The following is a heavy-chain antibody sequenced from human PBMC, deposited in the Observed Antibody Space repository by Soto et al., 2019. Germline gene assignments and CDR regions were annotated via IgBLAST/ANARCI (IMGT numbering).Heavy chain of an antibody. CDR2: INHSGST. Sequence: QVQLQQWGAGLLKPSETLSLTCAVYGGSFSGYYWSWIRQPPGKGLEWIGEINHSGSTNYNPSLKSRVTIPVYPSKNQFSLKLSSVTAADTAVYYCASPYCSSTSCYEDAFDIWGQGTMVTVSS. J-gene: IGHJ3*02. D-gene: IGHD2-2*01. V-gene: IGHV4-34*01. CDR3: ASPYCSSTSCYEDAFDI. CDR1: GGSFSGYY.